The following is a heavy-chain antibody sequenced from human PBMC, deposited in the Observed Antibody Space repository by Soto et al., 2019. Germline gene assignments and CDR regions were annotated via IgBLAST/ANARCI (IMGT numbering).Heavy chain of an antibody. CDR1: DGSIRSSSYY. V-gene: IGHV4-39*01. D-gene: IGHD3-3*01. J-gene: IGHJ5*02. Sequence: LETKSLTCTVPDGSIRSSSYYWGWIRQPPGRGLEWIGSIYYSGSTYYNPSLKSRVTISVDTSKNQFSLKLSSVTAADTAVYYCASHDQSYDFWSGQNWFDPWGQGTLVTVSS. CDR3: ASHDQSYDFWSGQNWFDP. CDR2: IYYSGST.